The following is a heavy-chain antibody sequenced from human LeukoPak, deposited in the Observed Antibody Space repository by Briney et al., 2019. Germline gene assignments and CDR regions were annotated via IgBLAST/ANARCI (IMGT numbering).Heavy chain of an antibody. Sequence: PGGSLRLSCAASGFTFSSYAMSWVRQAPGRGLEWVSAISGSGGSTYYADSVKGRFTISRDNSKNSLYLQMNSLKAEDTAVYYCTRTSLSSGWYDYWGQGTLVTVSS. J-gene: IGHJ4*02. CDR1: GFTFSSYA. CDR2: ISGSGGST. D-gene: IGHD6-19*01. V-gene: IGHV3-23*01. CDR3: TRTSLSSGWYDY.